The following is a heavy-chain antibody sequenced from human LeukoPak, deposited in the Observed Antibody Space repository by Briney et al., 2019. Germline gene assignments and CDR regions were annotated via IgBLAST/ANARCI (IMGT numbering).Heavy chain of an antibody. CDR3: ARSRIAAAGTVVWFDP. CDR1: GYTFTGYY. Sequence: ASVKVSCKASGYTFTGYYMHWVRQAPGQWLEWMGRINPNSGGTNYAQKFHGRVTMTRDTSISTAYMELSRLRSDDTAVYYCARSRIAAAGTVVWFDPWGQGTLVTVSS. CDR2: INPNSGGT. V-gene: IGHV1-2*06. D-gene: IGHD6-13*01. J-gene: IGHJ5*02.